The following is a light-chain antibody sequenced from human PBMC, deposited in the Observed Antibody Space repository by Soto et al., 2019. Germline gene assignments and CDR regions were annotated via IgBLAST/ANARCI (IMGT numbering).Light chain of an antibody. CDR3: QNDNSAPRT. CDR1: QGISND. Sequence: DIQMTQSPSSLSASIGDRVTISCRASQGISNDLAWYQQKPGKVPYLLIYAASTSHSGVPTRFRGSGSGTDFTLTISSLQPEDVATYYCQNDNSAPRTFGQGTKMDIK. CDR2: AAS. J-gene: IGKJ1*01. V-gene: IGKV1-27*01.